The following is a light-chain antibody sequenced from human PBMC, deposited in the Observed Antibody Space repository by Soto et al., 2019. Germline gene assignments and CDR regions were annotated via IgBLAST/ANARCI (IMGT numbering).Light chain of an antibody. J-gene: IGKJ4*01. Sequence: EIVLTQSPGTLSLSPGERATLSCRASQSVSNNYLAWYQQKPGQAPRLLIYGASSRATGIPDRFSGSGSGTDFTLNISSLEPEDFAVYYCQQYGSSPSFGGGTKVDIX. CDR1: QSVSNNY. V-gene: IGKV3-20*01. CDR3: QQYGSSPS. CDR2: GAS.